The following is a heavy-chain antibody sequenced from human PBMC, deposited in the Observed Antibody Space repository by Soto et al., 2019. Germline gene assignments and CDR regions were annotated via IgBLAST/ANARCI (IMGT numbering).Heavy chain of an antibody. CDR1: GFSLSTSGVG. J-gene: IGHJ4*02. Sequence: SGPTLVNPTQTLTLTCTFSGFSLSTSGVGVGWIRQPPGKALEWLALIYWDDDKRDSPSLKSRLTITKDTSKNQVVLTMTNMDPVDTATYYCAHALPSYSSRWTTFDYWGQGTLVTVSS. CDR3: AHALPSYSSRWTTFDY. V-gene: IGHV2-5*02. D-gene: IGHD6-13*01. CDR2: IYWDDDK.